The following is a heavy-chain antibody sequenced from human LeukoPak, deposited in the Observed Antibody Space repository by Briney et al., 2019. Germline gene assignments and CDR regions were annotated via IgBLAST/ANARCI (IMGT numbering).Heavy chain of an antibody. CDR1: GGTFSSYA. J-gene: IGHJ4*02. Sequence: SVKVSCKAPGGTFSSYAISWVRQAPGQGLEWMGGIIPIFGTANYAQKFQGRVTITADESTSTAYMELSSLRSEDTAVYYCASDHDLWGSGTHGDYWGQGALVTVSS. CDR3: ASDHDLWGSGTHGDY. CDR2: IIPIFGTA. V-gene: IGHV1-69*13. D-gene: IGHD3-10*01.